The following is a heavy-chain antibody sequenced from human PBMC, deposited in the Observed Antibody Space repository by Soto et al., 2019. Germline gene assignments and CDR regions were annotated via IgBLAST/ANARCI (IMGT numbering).Heavy chain of an antibody. CDR1: GGSISSSRYY. CDR3: ATHVIAVLNWFDP. CDR2: IYYSGST. D-gene: IGHD6-19*01. V-gene: IGHV4-39*01. Sequence: PSETLSLTCTVSGGSISSSRYYWGWIRQPPGKGLEWIGSIYYSGSTYYNPSLKSRVTISVDTSKNQFSLKLSSMTATDTAVYYCATHVIAVLNWFDPWGQGTLVTVS. J-gene: IGHJ5*02.